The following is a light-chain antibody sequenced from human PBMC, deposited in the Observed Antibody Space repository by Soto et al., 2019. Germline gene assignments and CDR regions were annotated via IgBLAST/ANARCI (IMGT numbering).Light chain of an antibody. CDR2: AAS. CDR3: QKYNSAPLT. V-gene: IGKV1-27*01. Sequence: DIQMTQSPSSLSVSVGDRVTITCQASQDITNYLAWYQQKPGKVPKLLIYAASTLQSGVPSRFSGSGSGTDFTLTISSLQPEDVATYYCQKYNSAPLTFGGGTKVDIK. J-gene: IGKJ4*01. CDR1: QDITNY.